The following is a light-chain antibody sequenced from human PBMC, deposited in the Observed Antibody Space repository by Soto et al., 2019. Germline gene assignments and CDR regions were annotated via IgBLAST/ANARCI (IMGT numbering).Light chain of an antibody. Sequence: QCLLALAASVSGSPGQSITISCTGTISDVGTYNYVSWYQQHPGKAPKLIIHEVNNRPSGVSDRFSGSKSGNTASLTISGLQGDDEADYYCKSYTSTSTSVFGTGTKVTVL. CDR3: KSYTSTSTSV. J-gene: IGLJ1*01. CDR1: ISDVGTYNY. V-gene: IGLV2-14*01. CDR2: EVN.